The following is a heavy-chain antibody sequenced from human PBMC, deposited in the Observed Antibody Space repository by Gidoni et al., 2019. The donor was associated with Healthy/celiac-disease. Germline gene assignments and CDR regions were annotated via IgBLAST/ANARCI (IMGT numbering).Heavy chain of an antibody. J-gene: IGHJ6*02. CDR1: GGSISSYY. CDR3: ARGYDILTGYYKDYYYYYGMDV. D-gene: IGHD3-9*01. CDR2: IYYSGST. Sequence: QVQLQESGPGLVKPSETLSLTCTVSGGSISSYYWSWIRQPPGKGLEWIGYIYYSGSTNYNTSLKSRVTISVDTSKNQFSLKLSSVTAADTAVYYCARGYDILTGYYKDYYYYYGMDVWGQGTTVTVSS. V-gene: IGHV4-59*01.